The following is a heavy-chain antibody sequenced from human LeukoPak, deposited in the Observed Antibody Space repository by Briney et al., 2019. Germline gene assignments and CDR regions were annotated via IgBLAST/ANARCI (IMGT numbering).Heavy chain of an antibody. J-gene: IGHJ6*03. CDR1: GGTFSSDA. CDR2: IIPIFGTT. V-gene: IGHV1-69*06. CDR3: ARDGSGDFFDDYMDV. D-gene: IGHD4-17*01. Sequence: GASVKVSCTTSGGTFSSDAFSWVRQAPGQGLEWMGGIIPIFGTTKYSQKFQGRVTITADKSTNTAYMELRSLRSEDTAVYYCARDGSGDFFDDYMDVWGQGTTVTVSS.